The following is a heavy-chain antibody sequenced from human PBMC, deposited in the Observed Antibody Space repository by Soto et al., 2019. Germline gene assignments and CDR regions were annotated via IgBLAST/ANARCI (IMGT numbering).Heavy chain of an antibody. J-gene: IGHJ4*02. D-gene: IGHD2-15*01. Sequence: GGSLRLSCAGSGFTFSNYGLHWVRQAPGKGPEWVAAISYDGSNEYYADSVKGRFTISRDKSKNMLYLQMDSLRPEDTAVYYCAKDGAPRYCTRSSRHPAAAFCGQGILVTVSS. CDR3: AKDGAPRYCTRSSRHPAAAF. CDR2: ISYDGSNE. V-gene: IGHV3-30*18. CDR1: GFTFSNYG.